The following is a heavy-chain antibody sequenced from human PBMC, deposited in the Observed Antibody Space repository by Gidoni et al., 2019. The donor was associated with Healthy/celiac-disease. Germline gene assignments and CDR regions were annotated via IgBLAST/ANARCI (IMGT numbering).Heavy chain of an antibody. CDR2: IKSKTDGGTT. J-gene: IGHJ4*02. D-gene: IGHD6-6*01. Sequence: EVQLVESGGGLVKPGGSLRLSCAASGFPFSNAWMSWVRQAPGKGLEWVGRIKSKTDGGTTDYAAPVKGRFTISRDDSKNTLYLQMNSLKTEDTAVYYCTSETSSSSLSSFDYWGQGTLVTVSS. V-gene: IGHV3-15*01. CDR3: TSETSSSSLSSFDY. CDR1: GFPFSNAW.